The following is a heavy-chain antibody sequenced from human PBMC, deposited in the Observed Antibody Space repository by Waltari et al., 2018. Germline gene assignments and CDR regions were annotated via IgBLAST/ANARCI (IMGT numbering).Heavy chain of an antibody. D-gene: IGHD3-3*01. Sequence: EVQLVESGGGLVQPGGSLRLSCAASGFTFSSYEMNWVRQAPGKGLGWGSYISSSGSTIYYADSVKGRFTISRDNAKNSLYLQMNSLRAEDTAVYYCAGTSLLRFLEWLPNWGQGTLVTVSS. CDR1: GFTFSSYE. CDR3: AGTSLLRFLEWLPN. V-gene: IGHV3-48*03. J-gene: IGHJ4*02. CDR2: ISSSGSTI.